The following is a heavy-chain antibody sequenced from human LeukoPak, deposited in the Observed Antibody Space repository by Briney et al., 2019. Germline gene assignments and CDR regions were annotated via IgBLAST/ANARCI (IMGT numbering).Heavy chain of an antibody. CDR2: IFYSGNT. V-gene: IGHV4-39*07. CDR3: ARGLKDTAMAFDY. J-gene: IGHJ4*02. CDR1: GGSISSSSYY. Sequence: SETLSLTCTVSGGSISSSSYYWGWIRQPPGRGLEWIASIFYSGNTYFNPSLQSRVTISLDTSKNQFSLKLSSVTAADTAVYYCARGLKDTAMAFDYWGQGTLVTVSS. D-gene: IGHD5-18*01.